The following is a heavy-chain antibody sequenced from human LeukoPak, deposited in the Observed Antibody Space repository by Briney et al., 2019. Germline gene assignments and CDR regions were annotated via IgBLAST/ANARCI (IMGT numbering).Heavy chain of an antibody. J-gene: IGHJ4*02. CDR2: ISYDLSNK. CDR1: GFTFSSYT. Sequence: GGSLRLSCAASGFTFSSYTMHWVRQAPGKGLEWVAVISYDLSNKYYADSVKGRFTISRDNSKNTLYLQMNNLRAEDTAVYYCARGPDRSGFDYWGRGALVTVSS. D-gene: IGHD3-10*01. CDR3: ARGPDRSGFDY. V-gene: IGHV3-30-3*01.